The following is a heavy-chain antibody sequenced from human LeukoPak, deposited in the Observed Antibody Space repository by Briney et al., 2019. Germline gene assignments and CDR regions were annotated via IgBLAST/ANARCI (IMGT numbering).Heavy chain of an antibody. CDR2: LYYRGTT. Sequence: SETLSLTCTVSGASISSYYWSWIRQPPGKGLEWIGHLYYRGTTDYNPSLKRRVTISVDSSKNQFSLRLSSVTAADTAVYYCARSGLRYCSSTSCYTTRYFDYWGQGTLVTVSS. CDR1: GASISSYY. V-gene: IGHV4-59*12. D-gene: IGHD2-2*02. CDR3: ARSGLRYCSSTSCYTTRYFDY. J-gene: IGHJ4*02.